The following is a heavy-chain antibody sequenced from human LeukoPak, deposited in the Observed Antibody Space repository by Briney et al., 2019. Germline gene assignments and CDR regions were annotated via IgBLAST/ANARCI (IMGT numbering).Heavy chain of an antibody. Sequence: GGSLRLSCAASGLTFSDSAIHWVRQAPGKGLEWVGRIRTKTNNYATAYAASVKGRFTISRDDSNNTAYLQMNSLKTEDTAVYYCARDLGSWGQGTLVTVSS. CDR2: IRTKTNNYAT. V-gene: IGHV3-73*01. CDR1: GLTFSDSA. CDR3: ARDLGS. J-gene: IGHJ5*01.